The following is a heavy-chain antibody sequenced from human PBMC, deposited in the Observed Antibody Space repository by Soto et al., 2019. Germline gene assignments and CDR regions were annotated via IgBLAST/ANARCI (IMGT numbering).Heavy chain of an antibody. J-gene: IGHJ4*01. CDR3: ARHLVGSTRGNFDY. CDR2: IYPYDSDT. D-gene: IGHD2-2*01. V-gene: IGHV5-51*01. Sequence: GESLKISCKTSGYSFTSYWNGWVRQMPGKGMEWMGKIYPYDSDTRYSPSFQGQVTISADTSITTAYLQWSGLRASDTAMYFCARHLVGSTRGNFDYWGQGTLVTVSS. CDR1: GYSFTSYW.